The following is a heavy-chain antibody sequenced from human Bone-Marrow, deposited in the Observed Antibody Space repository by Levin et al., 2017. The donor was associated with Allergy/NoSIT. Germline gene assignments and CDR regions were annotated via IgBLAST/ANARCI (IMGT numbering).Heavy chain of an antibody. D-gene: IGHD2-15*01. CDR2: VTGAGDEV. V-gene: IGHV3-23*01. Sequence: SGGSLRLSCAASGFTFSNYAMSWVRQVPGKGLEWVSAVTGAGDEVFYADSVKGRFTISRDNSKNTMHLQMNSLRGEDTAVYYCSKATPTWWLYDHWGHGTLVTVSS. CDR3: SKATPTWWLYDH. CDR1: GFTFSNYA. J-gene: IGHJ4*01.